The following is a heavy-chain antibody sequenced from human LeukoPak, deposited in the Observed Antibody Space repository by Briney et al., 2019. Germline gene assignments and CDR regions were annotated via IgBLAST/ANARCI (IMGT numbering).Heavy chain of an antibody. CDR2: ISYDGSPK. J-gene: IGHJ4*02. CDR3: ARDMGYNYGFFDS. V-gene: IGHV3-30*03. D-gene: IGHD5-18*01. CDR1: GFTFSSYG. Sequence: GGSLRLSCAASGFTFSSYGMHWVRQAPGKGLEWVASISYDGSPKYNADSVKGPFTISRDNPKNTLYLQINSLSPDDTAVYYCARDMGYNYGFFDSWGQGTLVTVSS.